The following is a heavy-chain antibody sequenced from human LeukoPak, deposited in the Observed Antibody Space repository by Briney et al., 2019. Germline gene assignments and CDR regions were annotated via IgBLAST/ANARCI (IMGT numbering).Heavy chain of an antibody. D-gene: IGHD2-2*01. Sequence: ASVKVSCKASRYTFTGYYMHWVRQAPGQGLEWMGWINPNSGGTNYEQKFQGRVTMTRDTSISTAYMELSRLRSDDTAVYYCASRYCSSTSCRINWFDPWGQGTLVTVSS. V-gene: IGHV1-2*02. CDR2: INPNSGGT. CDR1: RYTFTGYY. CDR3: ASRYCSSTSCRINWFDP. J-gene: IGHJ5*02.